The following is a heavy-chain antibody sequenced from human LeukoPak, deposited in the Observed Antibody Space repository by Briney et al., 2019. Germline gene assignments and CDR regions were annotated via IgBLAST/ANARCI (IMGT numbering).Heavy chain of an antibody. CDR1: GFTFSSYG. Sequence: PGGSLRLSCTASGFTFSSYGMHWVRQAPGKGLEWVAVIWYDGSNKHYADSVKGRFTISRDNSKNTLYLQMNSLRAEDTAVYYCARGGGILGITMVRGVIGLAFDIWGQGTMVTVSS. J-gene: IGHJ3*02. D-gene: IGHD3-10*01. V-gene: IGHV3-33*01. CDR3: ARGGGILGITMVRGVIGLAFDI. CDR2: IWYDGSNK.